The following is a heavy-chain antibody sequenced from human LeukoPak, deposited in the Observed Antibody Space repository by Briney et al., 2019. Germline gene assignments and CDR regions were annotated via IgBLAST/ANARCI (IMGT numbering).Heavy chain of an antibody. CDR3: ARAQRSYCYYGMDV. Sequence: SETPSLTCTVSGGSISNYYWSWIRQPPGKGLEWIGYIYYSGSTNYNPSLKSRVTISVDTSKNQFSLKLSSVTAADTTVYYCARAQRSYCYYGMDVWGQGTTVTVSS. CDR2: IYYSGST. J-gene: IGHJ6*02. CDR1: GGSISNYY. V-gene: IGHV4-59*01.